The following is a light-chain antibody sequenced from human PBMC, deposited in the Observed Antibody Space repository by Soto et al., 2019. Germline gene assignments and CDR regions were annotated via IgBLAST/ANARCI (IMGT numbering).Light chain of an antibody. CDR2: RAS. V-gene: IGKV4-1*01. Sequence: DVVMTQSPDSLAVSLGERATINCKSSQSVLHSSNNENSVAWYQQKAGQRPKLLIYRASIRESGVPDRFSGSGSGTDFTLTISSLQAEDVAVYYCQQYYTGIAFGQGIRLEIK. CDR1: QSVLHSSNNENS. CDR3: QQYYTGIA. J-gene: IGKJ5*01.